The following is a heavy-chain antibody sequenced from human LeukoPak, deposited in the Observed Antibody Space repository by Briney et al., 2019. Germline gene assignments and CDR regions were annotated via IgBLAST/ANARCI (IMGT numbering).Heavy chain of an antibody. CDR2: INPNSGGT. Sequence: ASVKVSCKASGYTFTGYYMHWVRQAPRQGLEWMGWINPNSGGTNYAQKFQGRVTMTRDTSISTAYMELSRLRSDDTAVYYCARAIAAAGTYYYYGMDVWGQGTTVTVSS. D-gene: IGHD6-13*01. J-gene: IGHJ6*02. CDR1: GYTFTGYY. CDR3: ARAIAAAGTYYYYGMDV. V-gene: IGHV1-2*02.